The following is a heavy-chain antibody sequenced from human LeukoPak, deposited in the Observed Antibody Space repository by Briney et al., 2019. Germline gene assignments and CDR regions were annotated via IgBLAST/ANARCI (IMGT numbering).Heavy chain of an antibody. J-gene: IGHJ3*02. CDR3: ARRPRAPDI. V-gene: IGHV4-59*01. CDR1: IDAITSY. Sequence: PSETLSLTCIIPIDAITSYWSWIRQPPGEGLEFLGYIFHTGIIKYNPSLGSRLTISLDTSKRQLSLRLTSVTAADTANYFCARRPRAPDIWGQGTMVIVSS. CDR2: IFHTGII.